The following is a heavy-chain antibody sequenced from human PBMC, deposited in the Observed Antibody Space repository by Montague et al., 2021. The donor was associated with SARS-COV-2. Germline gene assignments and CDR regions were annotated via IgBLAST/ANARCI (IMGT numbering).Heavy chain of an antibody. CDR3: ARRTYDILTGYDYGMDV. CDR2: IDWDDDK. D-gene: IGHD3-9*01. J-gene: IGHJ6*02. CDR1: GFSLSTSGMC. V-gene: IGHV2-70*11. Sequence: PALVKPTQTLALTCNFSGFSLSTSGMCVSWIRQPPGKALEWLARIDWDDDKYYSISLKTRLTISKDTSKNQVVLTMTNMDPVDTATYYCARRTYDILTGYDYGMDVWGQGTTVTVSS.